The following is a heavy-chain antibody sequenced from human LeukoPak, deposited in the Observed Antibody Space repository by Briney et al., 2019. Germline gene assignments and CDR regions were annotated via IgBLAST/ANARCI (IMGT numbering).Heavy chain of an antibody. D-gene: IGHD3-3*01. CDR3: ARLYDFWSGSNQHVGGNYDY. J-gene: IGHJ4*02. CDR1: GYTFTSYG. V-gene: IGHV1-18*01. CDR2: ISAYNGNT. Sequence: ASVRVSCKASGYTFTSYGISWVRQAPGQGLEWMGWISAYNGNTNYAQKLEGIVTMTTDTSTSTAYMELRSLRSDDTAVYYCARLYDFWSGSNQHVGGNYDYWGQGTLVTVSS.